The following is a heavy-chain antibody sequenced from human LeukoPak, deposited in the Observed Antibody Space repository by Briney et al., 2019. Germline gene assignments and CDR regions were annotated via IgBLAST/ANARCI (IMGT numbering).Heavy chain of an antibody. J-gene: IGHJ5*02. CDR2: IYYSGST. Sequence: KTSETLSLTCTVSGGSISNYYWSWIRQSPGKGLEWIGYIYYSGSTNYNPSLKSRVTISVDTSKNQFSLKLSSVTAADTAVYYCARSYSSAQGWFDPWGQGTLVTVSS. CDR3: ARSYSSAQGWFDP. CDR1: GGSISNYY. V-gene: IGHV4-59*08. D-gene: IGHD6-19*01.